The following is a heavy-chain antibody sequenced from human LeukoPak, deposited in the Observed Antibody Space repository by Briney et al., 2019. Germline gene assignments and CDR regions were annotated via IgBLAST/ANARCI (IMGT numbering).Heavy chain of an antibody. Sequence: SETLSLTCAVSGYSISSGYYWGWIRPPPGKGLEWIGSIYHSGSTYYNPSLKSRVTISVDTSKNQFSLKLSSVTAADTAVYYCARLEAVAGTDYWGQGTLVTVSS. CDR1: GYSISSGYY. V-gene: IGHV4-38-2*01. J-gene: IGHJ4*02. D-gene: IGHD6-19*01. CDR3: ARLEAVAGTDY. CDR2: IYHSGST.